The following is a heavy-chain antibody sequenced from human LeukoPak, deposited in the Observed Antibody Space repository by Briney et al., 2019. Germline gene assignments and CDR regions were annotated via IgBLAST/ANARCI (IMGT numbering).Heavy chain of an antibody. CDR3: AGVHDYGDFPFDY. V-gene: IGHV1-69*04. Sequence: ASVKVSCKASGGTFSSYAISWVRQAPGQGLEWMGRIIPIFGIANYAQKFQGRVTITADKSTSTAYMELSGLRSEDTAVYYCAGVHDYGDFPFDYWGQGTLVTVSS. D-gene: IGHD4-17*01. CDR1: GGTFSSYA. CDR2: IIPIFGIA. J-gene: IGHJ4*02.